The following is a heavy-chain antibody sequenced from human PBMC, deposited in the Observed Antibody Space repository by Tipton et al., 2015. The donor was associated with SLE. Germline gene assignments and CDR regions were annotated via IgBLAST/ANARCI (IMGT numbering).Heavy chain of an antibody. D-gene: IGHD3-3*01. CDR1: GGSISSSSYY. Sequence: LRLSCTVSGGSISSSSYYWGWIRQPPGKGLEWIGSIYYGGDTFYNPSIKSRVTISVDTSKNQFSLKLTSVTAADTAVYYCARDPYDSWSDYQATFDYWGQGTLVTVSP. CDR2: IYYGGDT. CDR3: ARDPYDSWSDYQATFDY. J-gene: IGHJ4*02. V-gene: IGHV4-39*07.